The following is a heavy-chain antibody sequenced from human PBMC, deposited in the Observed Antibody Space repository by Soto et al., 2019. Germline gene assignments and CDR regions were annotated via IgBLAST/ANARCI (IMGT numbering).Heavy chain of an antibody. V-gene: IGHV1-18*01. D-gene: IGHD2-15*01. Sequence: KFQGRVTMTTDTSTSTAYMELRSLRSDDTAVYYCARDISDSFDPWGQGTLVTVSS. CDR3: ARDISDSFDP. J-gene: IGHJ5*02.